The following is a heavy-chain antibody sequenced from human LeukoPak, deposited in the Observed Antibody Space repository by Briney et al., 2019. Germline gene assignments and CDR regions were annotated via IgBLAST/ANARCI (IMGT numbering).Heavy chain of an antibody. J-gene: IGHJ4*02. Sequence: ASVKVSCKASGYTFTSYGISWVRQAPGQGLEWMGWISAYNGNTNYAQKLQGRVTMTTDTSTGTAYMELRSLRSDDTAVCYCARDWGSSGYYLAGYWGQGTLVTVSS. V-gene: IGHV1-18*01. D-gene: IGHD3-22*01. CDR1: GYTFTSYG. CDR3: ARDWGSSGYYLAGY. CDR2: ISAYNGNT.